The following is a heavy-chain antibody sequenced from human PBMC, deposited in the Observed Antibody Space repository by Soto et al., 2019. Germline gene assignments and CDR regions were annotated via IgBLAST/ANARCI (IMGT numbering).Heavy chain of an antibody. J-gene: IGHJ4*02. D-gene: IGHD4-17*01. CDR1: GFTFSYYA. Sequence: PGGSLRLSCAASGFTFSYYALHWVRQAPGKGLEWVAVISYDGSNKYYTDSVKGRFTISRDNSKNTLYLQMNSLRSEDTAVYYCVRGLTVPTQPNYFDYWGLGALVTLSS. CDR3: VRGLTVPTQPNYFDY. V-gene: IGHV3-30-3*01. CDR2: ISYDGSNK.